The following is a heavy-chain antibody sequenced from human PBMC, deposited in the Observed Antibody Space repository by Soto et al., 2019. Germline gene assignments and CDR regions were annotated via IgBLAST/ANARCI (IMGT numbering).Heavy chain of an antibody. V-gene: IGHV3-74*01. CDR3: GTGAPRRGSRPMAH. CDR1: GLAFSTYW. J-gene: IGHJ4*02. D-gene: IGHD1-26*01. Sequence: GGSLTPSSEVSGLAFSTYWMHWVRQAPGKGLVWVARINLDGSTTTYADSVKGRFNNSRDNAKNTLFVQMDSLRVDDTAVYYCGTGAPRRGSRPMAHWGQGTLVTVSS. CDR2: INLDGSTT.